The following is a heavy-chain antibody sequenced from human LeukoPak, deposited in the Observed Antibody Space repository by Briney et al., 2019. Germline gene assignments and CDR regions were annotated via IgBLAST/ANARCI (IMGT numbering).Heavy chain of an antibody. V-gene: IGHV3-7*01. D-gene: IGHD3-22*01. CDR3: ASSHDSSGND. J-gene: IGHJ4*02. Sequence: GGSLRLSCVASGISFSSYWMAWVRQAPGKELEWVANIKYDGTHKFYADSVKGRFTISRDNAKNSLFLEMNSLRADDTAVYFCASSHDSSGNDWGQGTLVTVSS. CDR1: GISFSSYW. CDR2: IKYDGTHK.